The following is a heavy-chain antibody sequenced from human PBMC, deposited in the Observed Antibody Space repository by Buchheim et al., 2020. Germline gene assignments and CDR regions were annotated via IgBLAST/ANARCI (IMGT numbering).Heavy chain of an antibody. D-gene: IGHD1-1*01. V-gene: IGHV1-2*04. CDR3: ARAVSIRYNWNDVGVLDV. CDR1: GYTFTGYY. J-gene: IGHJ6*03. CDR2: INPNSGGT. Sequence: QVQLVQSGAEVKKPGASVKVSCKASGYTFTGYYMHWVRQAPGQGLEWMGWINPNSGGTNYAQKFQGWVTMTRVTSINTAYMELSRLRSDDTAVYYCARAVSIRYNWNDVGVLDVWGKGTT.